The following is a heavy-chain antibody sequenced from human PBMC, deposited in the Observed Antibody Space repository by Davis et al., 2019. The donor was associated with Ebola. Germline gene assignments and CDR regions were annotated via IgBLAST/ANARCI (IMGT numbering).Heavy chain of an antibody. CDR3: AKAGLRDYGSGIDY. Sequence: SVKVSCKASGGTFSSYAISWVRQAPGQGLEWMGGIIPIFGTANYAQKFQGRVTITADESTSTAYMELSSLRSEDTAVYYCAKAGLRDYGSGIDYWGQGTLATVSS. V-gene: IGHV1-69*13. J-gene: IGHJ4*02. CDR1: GGTFSSYA. CDR2: IIPIFGTA. D-gene: IGHD3-10*01.